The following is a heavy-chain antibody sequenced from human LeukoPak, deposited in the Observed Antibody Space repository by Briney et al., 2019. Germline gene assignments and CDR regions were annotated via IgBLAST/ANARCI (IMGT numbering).Heavy chain of an antibody. D-gene: IGHD3-10*01. V-gene: IGHV3-23*01. J-gene: IGHJ4*02. CDR1: GFTFNNYA. CDR3: AKGALVRGVLPNCFDY. Sequence: GGSLRLSCAAPGFTFNNYAMSWVRQAPGKGLEWVSGISGSGGSTYYADSVKGRFTISRDNSKNTLYLQMNSLRAEDTAVYYCAKGALVRGVLPNCFDYWGQGTLVTVSS. CDR2: ISGSGGST.